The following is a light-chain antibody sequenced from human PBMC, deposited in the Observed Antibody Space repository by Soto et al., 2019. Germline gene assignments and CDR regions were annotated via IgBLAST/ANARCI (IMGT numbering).Light chain of an antibody. V-gene: IGLV2-14*01. CDR3: SSQTRSNTPV. CDR1: SSDVGSNNY. CDR2: DVS. J-gene: IGLJ2*01. Sequence: QSALAQPASVSGSPGQSIAISCTGSSSDVGSNNYVSWYQQDPGKAPKLIIYDVSSRPSGVSDRFSGSKSGNTASLTISGLRAEDEADYFCSSQTRSNTPVFGGVTKLTVL.